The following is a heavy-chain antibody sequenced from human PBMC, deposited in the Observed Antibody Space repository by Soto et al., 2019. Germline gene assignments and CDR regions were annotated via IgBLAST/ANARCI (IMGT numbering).Heavy chain of an antibody. Sequence: EVQLLESGGGLVQPGVSLRLSCAASGFTFSSCAMSWVPHATGEGVEWVSAISGSGGSTYYADSVKGRFTISRDNSKNTLYLQMNSLRAEDTAVYYCAKGRVGAPPYGMDVWGQGTTVTVSS. V-gene: IGHV3-23*01. J-gene: IGHJ6*02. D-gene: IGHD1-26*01. CDR1: GFTFSSCA. CDR2: ISGSGGST. CDR3: AKGRVGAPPYGMDV.